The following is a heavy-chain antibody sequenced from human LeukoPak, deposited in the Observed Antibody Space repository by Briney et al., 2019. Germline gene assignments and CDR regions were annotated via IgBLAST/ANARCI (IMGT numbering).Heavy chain of an antibody. J-gene: IGHJ4*02. CDR1: GFSFSSYA. V-gene: IGHV3-33*01. Sequence: GGSLRLSCAASGFSFSSYAMHWVRQAPGKGLEWVAVIWYDGSNEYYADSVKGRFTISRDNSKNTLYLQMNSLRAEDTAVFYCARDAYSSSWYPDYWGQGTLVTVSS. CDR2: IWYDGSNE. D-gene: IGHD6-13*01. CDR3: ARDAYSSSWYPDY.